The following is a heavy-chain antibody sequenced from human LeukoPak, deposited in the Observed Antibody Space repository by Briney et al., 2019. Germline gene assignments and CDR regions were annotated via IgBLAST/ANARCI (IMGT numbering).Heavy chain of an antibody. Sequence: ASVTVSCKASGYTFSNYGIIWVRQAPGKGLERMGWINPYNGNTNFGQKVQGRLTMTTGTTTRTAYMELRNLRSDDTAVYYCARSHSSSLRAPFGYWGQGTLVTVSS. D-gene: IGHD3-22*01. J-gene: IGHJ4*02. CDR1: GYTFSNYG. CDR2: INPYNGNT. CDR3: ARSHSSSLRAPFGY. V-gene: IGHV1-18*01.